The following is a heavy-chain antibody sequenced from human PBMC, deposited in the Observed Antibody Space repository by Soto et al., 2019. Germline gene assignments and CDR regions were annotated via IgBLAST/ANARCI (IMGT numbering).Heavy chain of an antibody. CDR1: GFTFSSYS. V-gene: IGHV3-21*01. D-gene: IGHD3-10*01. Sequence: GGSLRLSCAASGFTFSSYSMNWVRQAPGKGLEWVSSISSSSSYIYYADSVKGRFTISRDNAKNSLYLQMNSLRAEDTAVYYCARCTYYYGSGSSGMDVWGQGTTVTVSS. CDR3: ARCTYYYGSGSSGMDV. CDR2: ISSSSSYI. J-gene: IGHJ6*02.